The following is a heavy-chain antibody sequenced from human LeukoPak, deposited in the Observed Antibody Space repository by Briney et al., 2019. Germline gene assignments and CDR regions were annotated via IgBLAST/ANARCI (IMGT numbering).Heavy chain of an antibody. Sequence: SETLSLTCTVSGGSVSSSSYYWGWIRQPPGKGLEWIGSIYYSGSTYYNPSLKSRVTISVDTSKNQFSLKLSSVTAADTAVYYCARQRWQLVRVNWFDPWGQGTLVTVSS. CDR2: IYYSGST. CDR3: ARQRWQLVRVNWFDP. CDR1: GGSVSSSSYY. V-gene: IGHV4-39*01. J-gene: IGHJ5*02. D-gene: IGHD6-6*01.